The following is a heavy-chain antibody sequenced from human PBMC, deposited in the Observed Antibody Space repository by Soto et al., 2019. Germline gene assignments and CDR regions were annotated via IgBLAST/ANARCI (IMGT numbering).Heavy chain of an antibody. CDR3: AARTLEY. Sequence: EVQILESGGGLVQPGGSLRLSCAASGFTFSTYGLTWVRQAPGKGLEWVSLINGDGAGTYYADSVKGRFTISRDNPRNTLYLQMNSLRAAAAAVYYCAARTLEYWGQGTLVTVSS. CDR1: GFTFSTYG. CDR2: INGDGAGT. J-gene: IGHJ4*02. V-gene: IGHV3-23*01.